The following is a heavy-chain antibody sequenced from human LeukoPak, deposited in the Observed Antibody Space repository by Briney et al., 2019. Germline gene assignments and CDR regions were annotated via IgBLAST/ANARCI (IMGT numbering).Heavy chain of an antibody. CDR2: ISSSSSYI. D-gene: IGHD2-15*01. CDR3: ARGVGESHWFDP. V-gene: IGHV3-21*01. Sequence: PGGSLRLSCAASGFTFSSYSMNWVRQAPGKGLEWVSSISSSSSYIYYADSVKGRFTISRDNAKNSLYLQMNSLRAEDTAVYYCARGVGESHWFDPWGQGTLVTVSS. J-gene: IGHJ5*02. CDR1: GFTFSSYS.